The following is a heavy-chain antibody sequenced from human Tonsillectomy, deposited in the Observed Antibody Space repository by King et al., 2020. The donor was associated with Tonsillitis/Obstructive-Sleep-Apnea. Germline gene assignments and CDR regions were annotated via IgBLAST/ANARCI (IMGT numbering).Heavy chain of an antibody. Sequence: VQLPQWGAGLLKPSETLSLTCAVYGGSFSGYYWSWIRQPPGKGLEWIGKIDHSGSTNYNPSLKNRVTISADTSKTQFSLKLNSVTAADTAVYYCAREITTGAFDIWGQGTMVTVSS. D-gene: IGHD3-3*01. V-gene: IGHV4-34*01. CDR1: GGSFSGYY. CDR2: IDHSGST. CDR3: AREITTGAFDI. J-gene: IGHJ3*02.